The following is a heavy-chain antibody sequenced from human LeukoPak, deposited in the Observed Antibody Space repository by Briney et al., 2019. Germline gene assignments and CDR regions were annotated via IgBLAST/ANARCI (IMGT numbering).Heavy chain of an antibody. Sequence: SETLSLTCAVYGGSLSGYYWSWIRQPPGKGLEWIGEINHSGSTNYNPSLKSRVTISVDTSKNQFSLKLSSVTAADTAVYYCARERSTSFRYHDMDVWGTGTTVTVSS. D-gene: IGHD2-2*01. CDR2: INHSGST. V-gene: IGHV4-34*01. CDR3: ARERSTSFRYHDMDV. CDR1: GGSLSGYY. J-gene: IGHJ6*03.